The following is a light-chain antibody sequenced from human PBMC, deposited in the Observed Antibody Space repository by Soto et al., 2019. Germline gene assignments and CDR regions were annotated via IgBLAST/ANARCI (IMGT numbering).Light chain of an antibody. CDR1: SSDVGGYNY. V-gene: IGLV2-14*01. CDR2: DVS. J-gene: IGLJ2*01. CDR3: SSYTSSSTPVV. Sequence: QSALTQPASVSGSPGQSSTISCTGTSSDVGGYNYVSWYQQHPGKAPKLMIYDVSNRPSGVSNRFSGSKSGNTASLTISGLQAEDKADYYCSSYTSSSTPVVFGGRTKLTVL.